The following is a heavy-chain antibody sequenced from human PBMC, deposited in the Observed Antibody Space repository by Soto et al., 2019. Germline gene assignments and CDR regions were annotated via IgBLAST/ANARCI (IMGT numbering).Heavy chain of an antibody. D-gene: IGHD2-2*02. V-gene: IGHV1-2*04. Sequence: SVKVSCRDSGYTFTGYYMHWVRHAPGQGLEWMGWINPNSGGTNYAQKFQGWVTMTRDTSISTAYMELSRLRSDDTAVYYCATQRLYCSSTSCYTTGFDYWGQGTLVTVSS. J-gene: IGHJ4*02. CDR3: ATQRLYCSSTSCYTTGFDY. CDR1: GYTFTGYY. CDR2: INPNSGGT.